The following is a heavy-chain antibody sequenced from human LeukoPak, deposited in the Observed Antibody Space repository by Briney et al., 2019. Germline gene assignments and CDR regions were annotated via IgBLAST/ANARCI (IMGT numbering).Heavy chain of an antibody. CDR2: IYYSGST. V-gene: IGHV4-39*01. D-gene: IGHD6-13*01. CDR3: ARQGQQLVQGDYYYYYMDV. Sequence: SETLSLTCTVSGGSISSSSYYWGGIRQPPGKGLEWIGSIYYSGSTYYNPSLKSRVTISVDTSKNQFSLKLSSVTAADTAVYYCARQGQQLVQGDYYYYYMDVWGKGTTVTVSS. J-gene: IGHJ6*03. CDR1: GGSISSSSYY.